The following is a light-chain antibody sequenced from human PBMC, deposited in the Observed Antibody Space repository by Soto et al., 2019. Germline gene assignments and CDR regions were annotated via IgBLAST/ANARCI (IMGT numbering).Light chain of an antibody. CDR3: QQYNNWPPIT. CDR1: QSVSTN. CDR2: GAS. V-gene: IGKV3-15*01. Sequence: EIVMTQSPTTLSVSPGERATLYCRASQSVSTNLAWYQQKPGQVPSLLIYGASTRATGIPARFSGSGSGTEFTLTISSLQSEDFAVYYCQQYNNWPPITFGQGTRWRL. J-gene: IGKJ5*01.